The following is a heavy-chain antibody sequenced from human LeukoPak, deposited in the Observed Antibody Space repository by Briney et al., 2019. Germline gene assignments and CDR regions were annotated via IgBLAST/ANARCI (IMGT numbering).Heavy chain of an antibody. J-gene: IGHJ5*02. CDR1: GGSISSSNW. CDR3: ARVSNYYDSSGYYTRSWFDP. CDR2: IYHSGST. Sequence: PSGTLSLTCAVSGGSISSSNWWSWVRQPPGKGLEWIGEIYHSGSTNYNPSLKSRVTISVDKSKNQFSLKLSSVTAADTAVYYCARVSNYYDSSGYYTRSWFDPWGQGTLVTASS. D-gene: IGHD3-22*01. V-gene: IGHV4-4*02.